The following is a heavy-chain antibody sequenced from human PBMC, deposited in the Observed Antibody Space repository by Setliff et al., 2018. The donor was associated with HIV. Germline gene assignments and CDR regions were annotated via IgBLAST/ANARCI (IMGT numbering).Heavy chain of an antibody. CDR3: ARVSCSSWYSIPRYYYYSMDV. J-gene: IGHJ6*03. Sequence: SETLSLTCAVYGGSFSGYCWSWIRQAPGKGLEWIGEIQHSGRINYNPSLRSRVTISVDTSKNQFALGLRSVTAADTAGYYCARVSCSSWYSIPRYYYYSMDVWGNGTTVTVSS. D-gene: IGHD6-13*01. CDR1: GGSFSGYC. CDR2: IQHSGRI. V-gene: IGHV4-34*01.